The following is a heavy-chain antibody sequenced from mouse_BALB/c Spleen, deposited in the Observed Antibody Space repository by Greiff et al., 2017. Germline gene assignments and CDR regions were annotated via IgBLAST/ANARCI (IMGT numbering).Heavy chain of an antibody. J-gene: IGHJ4*01. D-gene: IGHD2-3*01. V-gene: IGHV7-3*02. CDR2: IRNKANGYTT. CDR3: ARDIYDGYYYAMDY. CDR1: GFTFTDYY. Sequence: DVMLVESGGGLVQPGGSLRLSCATSGFTFTDYYMSWVRQPPGKALEWLGFIRNKANGYTTEYSASVKGRFTISRDNSQSILYLQMNTLRAEDSATYYCARDIYDGYYYAMDYWGQGTSVTVSS.